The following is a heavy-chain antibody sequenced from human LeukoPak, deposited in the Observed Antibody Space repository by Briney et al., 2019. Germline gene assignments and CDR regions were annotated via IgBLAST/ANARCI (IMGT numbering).Heavy chain of an antibody. Sequence: ASVKVSCKASGYTFTGYYMHWVRQAPGQGLEWMGWISAYNGNTNYAQKLQGRVTMTTDTSTSTAYMELRSLRSDDTAVYYCARGYSSGWYEAYYYYYGMDVWGQGTTVTVSS. D-gene: IGHD6-19*01. J-gene: IGHJ6*02. CDR1: GYTFTGYY. CDR2: ISAYNGNT. CDR3: ARGYSSGWYEAYYYYYGMDV. V-gene: IGHV1-18*04.